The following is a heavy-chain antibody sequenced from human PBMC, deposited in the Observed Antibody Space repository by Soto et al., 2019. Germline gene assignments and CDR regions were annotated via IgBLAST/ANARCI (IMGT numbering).Heavy chain of an antibody. CDR2: ISYDGSNK. J-gene: IGHJ6*02. Sequence: GGSLRLSCAASGFTFSSYAMHWVRQAPGKGLEWVAVISYDGSNKYYADSVKGRFTISRDNSKNTLYLQMNSLRAEDTAVYYCARENWNAYYYYYGMDVWGQGTTVTVSS. V-gene: IGHV3-30-3*01. CDR3: ARENWNAYYYYYGMDV. D-gene: IGHD1-1*01. CDR1: GFTFSSYA.